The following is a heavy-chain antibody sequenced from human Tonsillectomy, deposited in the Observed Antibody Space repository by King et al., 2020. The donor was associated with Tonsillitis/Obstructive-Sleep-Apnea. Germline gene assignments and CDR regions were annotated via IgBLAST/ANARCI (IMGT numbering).Heavy chain of an antibody. Sequence: VQLVESGGGVVQPGRSLRLSCAASGFIFSSYGMHWVRQVPGKGLEWVAVISYDGSNKYYADSVKGRFTISRDNSKNTLDLQMNSLRAEDTAVYYCAREGIYDSSGYGDAFDIWGQGTLVTVSS. V-gene: IGHV3-30*19. CDR2: ISYDGSNK. J-gene: IGHJ3*02. D-gene: IGHD3-22*01. CDR1: GFIFSSYG. CDR3: AREGIYDSSGYGDAFDI.